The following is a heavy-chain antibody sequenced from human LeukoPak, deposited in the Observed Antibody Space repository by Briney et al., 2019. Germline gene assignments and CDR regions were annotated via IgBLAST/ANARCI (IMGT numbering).Heavy chain of an antibody. CDR1: GGPFSGYF. V-gene: IGHV4-34*01. J-gene: IGHJ5*02. CDR2: IYYSGST. CDR3: ASSIWGATNWLDP. D-gene: IGHD1-26*01. Sequence: SETLSLTCAVSGGPFSGYFWSWIRQSSGKGLEWIGTIYYSGSTYYNPSLKSRVTISVDTSKNQFSLKLSSVTAADAAVYYCASSIWGATNWLDPWGQGTLVTVSS.